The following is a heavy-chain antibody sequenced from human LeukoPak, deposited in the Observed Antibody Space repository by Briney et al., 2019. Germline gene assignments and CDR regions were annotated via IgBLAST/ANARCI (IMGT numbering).Heavy chain of an antibody. V-gene: IGHV4-59*01. CDR2: IYYSGST. Sequence: SETLSLTCTVSGGSISSYYWSWIRQPPGKGLEWIGYIYYSGSTNYNPSLKSRVTISVDTSKNQFSLKLSSVTAADTAVYYCARGYSCGTPFDYWGQGTLVTVSS. D-gene: IGHD5-18*01. CDR1: GGSISSYY. J-gene: IGHJ4*02. CDR3: ARGYSCGTPFDY.